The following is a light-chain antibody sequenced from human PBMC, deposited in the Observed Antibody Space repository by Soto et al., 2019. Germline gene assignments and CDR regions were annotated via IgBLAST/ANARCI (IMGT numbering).Light chain of an antibody. J-gene: IGKJ2*01. V-gene: IGKV1-39*01. CDR1: QSISSY. CDR2: YAS. CDR3: QQSYTTPPYT. Sequence: DIQMTQSPSSLSASVGDRITITCRASQSISSYLNWYQQKAGKTPKLLIHYASTLQSGVPSRFSGGGSGTDFTLTISSLLPEDFGTYYCQQSYTTPPYTFGQGTRLEIK.